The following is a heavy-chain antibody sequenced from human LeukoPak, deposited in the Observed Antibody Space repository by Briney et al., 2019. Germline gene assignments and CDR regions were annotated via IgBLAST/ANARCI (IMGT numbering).Heavy chain of an antibody. CDR1: GFTFSSYS. J-gene: IGHJ4*02. V-gene: IGHV3-49*04. Sequence: GGSLRLSCAASGFTFSSYSLNWVRQAPGKGLEWVGFIRSKAYGGTTEYAASVKGRFTISRDDSKSIAYLQMNSLKTEDTAVYYCTREPQDFWSGSTIDYWGQGTLVTVSS. CDR2: IRSKAYGGTT. D-gene: IGHD3-3*01. CDR3: TREPQDFWSGSTIDY.